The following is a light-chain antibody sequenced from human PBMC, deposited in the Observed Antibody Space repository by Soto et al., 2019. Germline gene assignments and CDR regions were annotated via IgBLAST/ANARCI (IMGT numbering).Light chain of an antibody. CDR2: GAI. CDR3: CSFDGSGPHVL. J-gene: IGLJ3*02. V-gene: IGLV2-23*01. CDR1: SSDIGTDNL. Sequence: QSALTQPASVSGSPGQSITISCTGTSSDIGTDNLAPWYQQHPGKAPKLLIYGAIKRPSGVSSRFSGSRSGSTASLTISGLRAEDEADYYCCSFDGSGPHVLFGGGTKVTVL.